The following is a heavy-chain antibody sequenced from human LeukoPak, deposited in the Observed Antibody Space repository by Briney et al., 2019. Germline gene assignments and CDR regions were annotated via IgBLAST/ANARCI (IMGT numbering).Heavy chain of an antibody. CDR3: ARHIVATRDYYYYYYMDV. Sequence: GESLKISCKGSGYSFTSYWIGWVRQMPGKGLEWMGIIYPGDSDTRYSPSFQGQVTISADKSISTAYLRWSSLEASDTAMYYCARHIVATRDYYYYYYMDVWGKGTTVTISS. CDR1: GYSFTSYW. J-gene: IGHJ6*03. D-gene: IGHD5-12*01. V-gene: IGHV5-51*01. CDR2: IYPGDSDT.